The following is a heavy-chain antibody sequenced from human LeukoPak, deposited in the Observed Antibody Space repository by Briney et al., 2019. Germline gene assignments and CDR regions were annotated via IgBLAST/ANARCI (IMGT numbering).Heavy chain of an antibody. CDR2: IYYSGSI. Sequence: SETLSLTCTVSGGSISSYYWSWIRQPPGKGLEWIGYIYYSGSINYNPSLKSRVTISVDTSKNQFSLKLSSVTAADTAVYYCARAGTAVTATLDYWGQGTLVTVSS. CDR3: ARAGTAVTATLDY. V-gene: IGHV4-59*01. CDR1: GGSISSYY. D-gene: IGHD2-21*02. J-gene: IGHJ4*02.